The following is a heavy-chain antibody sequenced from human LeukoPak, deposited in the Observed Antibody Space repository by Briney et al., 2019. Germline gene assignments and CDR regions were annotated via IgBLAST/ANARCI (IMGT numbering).Heavy chain of an antibody. CDR3: ARKGIWFGELFIPPDY. V-gene: IGHV1-18*04. D-gene: IGHD3-10*01. Sequence: GASVKVSCKASGYTFTIYGISWVRQAPGQGLEWMGWISAYNGNTNYAQKLQGRVTMTTDTSTSTAYMELRSLRSDDTAVYYCARKGIWFGELFIPPDYWGQGTLVTVSS. CDR1: GYTFTIYG. CDR2: ISAYNGNT. J-gene: IGHJ4*02.